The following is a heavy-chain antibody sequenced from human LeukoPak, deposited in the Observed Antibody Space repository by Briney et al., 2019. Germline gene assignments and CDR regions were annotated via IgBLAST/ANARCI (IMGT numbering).Heavy chain of an antibody. V-gene: IGHV3-21*01. CDR2: ISSSSSYI. J-gene: IGHJ2*01. D-gene: IGHD6-19*01. CDR1: GFTFSSYS. CDR3: ATAPQRSSGWYIWYFDL. Sequence: GGSLRLSCAASGFTFSSYSMNWVRQAPGKGLEWVSSISSSSSYIYYADSVKGRFTISRDNAKNSLYLQMNSLRAEDTAVYYCATAPQRSSGWYIWYFDLWGRGTLVTVSS.